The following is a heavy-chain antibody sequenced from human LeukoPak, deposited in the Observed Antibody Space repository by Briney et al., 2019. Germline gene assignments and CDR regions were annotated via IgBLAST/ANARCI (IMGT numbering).Heavy chain of an antibody. D-gene: IGHD6-13*01. V-gene: IGHV3-53*01. CDR1: GFTVSSNY. Sequence: PGGSLRLSCAASGFTVSSNYMSWVRQAPGKGLEWDSVIYSGGSTYYADSVKGRFTISRDNSKNTLYLQMNSLRAEDTAVYYCARGLRAAGNAFDIWGQGTMVTVSS. CDR2: IYSGGST. J-gene: IGHJ3*02. CDR3: ARGLRAAGNAFDI.